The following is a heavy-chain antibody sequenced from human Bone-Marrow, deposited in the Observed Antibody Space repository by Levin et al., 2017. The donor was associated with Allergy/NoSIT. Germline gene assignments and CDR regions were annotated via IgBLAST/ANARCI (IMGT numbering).Heavy chain of an antibody. CDR2: IYHSGNI. Sequence: KPSETLSLTCVVSNGSISSSNWWSWVRQSRGKGLEWIGEIYHSGNIDYNPSLKSRAIILVDKSKNEFSLKLTSVTAADTAVYFCARVYNSAFDYWGQGLLVTVSS. CDR3: ARVYNSAFDY. J-gene: IGHJ4*02. D-gene: IGHD5-24*01. V-gene: IGHV4-4*02. CDR1: NGSISSSNW.